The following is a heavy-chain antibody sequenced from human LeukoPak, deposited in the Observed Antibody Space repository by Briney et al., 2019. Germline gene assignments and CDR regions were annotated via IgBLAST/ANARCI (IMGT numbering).Heavy chain of an antibody. J-gene: IGHJ4*02. Sequence: PSETLSLTCTVSGGSISSSSHYWGWIRQPPGKGLEWIGSIYYSGSTYYNPSLKSRVTISVDTSKNQFSLKLSSVTAADTAVYYCARVEYYGSGKDYWGQGTLVTVSS. CDR2: IYYSGST. CDR1: GGSISSSSHY. V-gene: IGHV4-39*07. CDR3: ARVEYYGSGKDY. D-gene: IGHD3-10*01.